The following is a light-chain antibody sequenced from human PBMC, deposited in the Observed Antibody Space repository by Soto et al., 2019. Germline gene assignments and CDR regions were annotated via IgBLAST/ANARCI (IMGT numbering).Light chain of an antibody. V-gene: IGKV3-20*01. J-gene: IGKJ5*01. CDR3: QQYGSSPIT. CDR2: GAS. Sequence: IVLTQSPGTLSLSPWERATLSCRASQSVFNNHIGWYQQKPGQAPRRLIFGASFRATGIPDRFSGSGSGTDFTLTISRLEPEDFAVYYCQQYGSSPITFGQGTRLEIK. CDR1: QSVFNNH.